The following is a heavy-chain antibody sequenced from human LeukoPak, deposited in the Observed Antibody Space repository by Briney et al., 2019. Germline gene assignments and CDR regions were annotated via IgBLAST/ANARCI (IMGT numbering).Heavy chain of an antibody. CDR2: VNRDGSET. V-gene: IGHV3-7*03. Sequence: GGSLRLSCAASGFTLSNHWMTWVRQVAGRGAEWVANVNRDGSETYYLDSVKGRFTISRDNAKNSLYLQMNSLRAENTALYYCVRNNAMDVWGQGTTVIVSS. J-gene: IGHJ6*02. CDR1: GFTLSNHW. CDR3: VRNNAMDV. D-gene: IGHD2-8*01.